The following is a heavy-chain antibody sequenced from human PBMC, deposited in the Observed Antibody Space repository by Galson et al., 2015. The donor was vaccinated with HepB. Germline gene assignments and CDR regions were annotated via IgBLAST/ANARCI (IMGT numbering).Heavy chain of an antibody. CDR1: GYTFTGYY. J-gene: IGHJ4*02. CDR2: INPNSGGT. V-gene: IGHV1-2*06. D-gene: IGHD3-10*01. Sequence: SVKVSCKASGYTFTGYYMHWVRQAPGQGLEWMGRINPNSGGTNYAQKFQGRVTMTRDTSISTAYMELSRLRSDDTAVYYCARGFMGYYYGSGSYYNSINDYWGQGTLVTVSS. CDR3: ARGFMGYYYGSGSYYNSINDY.